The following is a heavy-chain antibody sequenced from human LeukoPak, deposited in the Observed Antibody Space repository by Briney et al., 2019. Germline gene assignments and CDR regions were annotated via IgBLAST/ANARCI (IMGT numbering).Heavy chain of an antibody. CDR1: GFTFSSYS. Sequence: GGSLRLSCAASGFTFSSYSMNWVRQAPGKGLEWVSYISSSSSTIYYADSVKGRLTISRDNAKNSLYLQMNSLRAEDTAVYYCASGSGYGAFDYWGQGTLVAVSS. CDR3: ASGSGYGAFDY. D-gene: IGHD5-12*01. J-gene: IGHJ4*02. V-gene: IGHV3-48*01. CDR2: ISSSSSTI.